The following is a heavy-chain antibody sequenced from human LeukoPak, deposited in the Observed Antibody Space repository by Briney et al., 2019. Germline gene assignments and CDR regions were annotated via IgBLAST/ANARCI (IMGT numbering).Heavy chain of an antibody. CDR3: AKDPTPSYWTLVGATHQRPPQLHPEYFQH. D-gene: IGHD1-26*01. Sequence: QPSETLSLTCTVSGGSISSGGYYWSWVRQAPGKGLEWVSAISGSGGSTYYADSVKGRFTISRDNSKNTLYLQMNSLRAEDTAVYYCAKDPTPSYWTLVGATHQRPPQLHPEYFQHWGQGTLVTVSS. V-gene: IGHV3-23*01. CDR1: GGSISSGGYY. J-gene: IGHJ1*01. CDR2: ISGSGGST.